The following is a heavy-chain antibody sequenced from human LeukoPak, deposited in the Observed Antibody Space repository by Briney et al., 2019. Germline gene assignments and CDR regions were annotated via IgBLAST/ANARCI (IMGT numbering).Heavy chain of an antibody. D-gene: IGHD2-15*01. J-gene: IGHJ5*02. CDR2: IYYSGST. Sequence: SETLSLTCTVSGGSISSYYWSWIRQPPGKGLEWIGYIYYSGSTNYNPSLKSRVTISVDTSKNQFSPKLSSVTAADTAVYYCARVKGRDWFDPWGQGTLVTVSS. CDR3: ARVKGRDWFDP. V-gene: IGHV4-59*01. CDR1: GGSISSYY.